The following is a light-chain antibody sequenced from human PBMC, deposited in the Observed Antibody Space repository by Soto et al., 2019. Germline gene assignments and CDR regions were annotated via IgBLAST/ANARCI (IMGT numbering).Light chain of an antibody. CDR1: QSVSSSY. Sequence: EIVLTQSPGTLSLSPGERATLSCRASQSVSSSYLAWYQQKPGQAPRLLIYGTSSRATGIPDRFSGSGSGTDFTLTISRLEPEDFAVYYCQQFGTSFLTFGGGPRVDIK. V-gene: IGKV3-20*01. CDR3: QQFGTSFLT. J-gene: IGKJ4*01. CDR2: GTS.